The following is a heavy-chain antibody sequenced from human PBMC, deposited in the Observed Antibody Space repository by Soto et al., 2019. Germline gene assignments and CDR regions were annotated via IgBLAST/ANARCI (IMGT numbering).Heavy chain of an antibody. J-gene: IGHJ6*02. Sequence: QVQLVDSGGGEVQPGRSLTLSCAASGFTFSTYGMHWVRQTPGNGLEWVAVISYDGTNKFYSDSVGGPFTISRDNFKNTLTLQMNSLRADDTAVYSCAKDLQSYGDYDYYCYGMDVWGLGTRVTVSS. D-gene: IGHD4-17*01. CDR2: ISYDGTNK. V-gene: IGHV3-30*18. CDR3: AKDLQSYGDYDYYCYGMDV. CDR1: GFTFSTYG.